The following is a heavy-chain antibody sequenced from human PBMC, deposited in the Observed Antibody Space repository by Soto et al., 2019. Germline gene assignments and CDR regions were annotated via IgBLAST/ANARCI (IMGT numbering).Heavy chain of an antibody. CDR3: ARSSGTYPPSRYYYGLDV. Sequence: QVQLVQSGAEVKKPGASVKVSCKASGYTFATYGFSWVRQAPGQGLEWMGWISASNGNTIYAQKFQDRITMTTDTSTNTAYLELRSLKSGDTAVFYCARSSGTYPPSRYYYGLDVWGQGTTVTVSS. CDR1: GYTFATYG. V-gene: IGHV1-18*01. D-gene: IGHD1-26*01. CDR2: ISASNGNT. J-gene: IGHJ6*02.